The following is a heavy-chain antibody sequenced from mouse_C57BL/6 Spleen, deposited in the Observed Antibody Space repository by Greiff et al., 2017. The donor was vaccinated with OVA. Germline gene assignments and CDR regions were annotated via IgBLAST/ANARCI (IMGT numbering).Heavy chain of an antibody. D-gene: IGHD5-2*01. J-gene: IGHJ4*01. V-gene: IGHV5-9*01. Sequence: DVMLVESGGGLVKPGGSLKLSCAASGFTFSSYTMSWVRQTPEKRLEWVATISGGGGNTYYPDSVKGRFTISRDNAKNTLYLQMSSLRSEDTALYYCARHEYPPIMDYWGQGTSVTVSS. CDR3: ARHEYPPIMDY. CDR1: GFTFSSYT. CDR2: ISGGGGNT.